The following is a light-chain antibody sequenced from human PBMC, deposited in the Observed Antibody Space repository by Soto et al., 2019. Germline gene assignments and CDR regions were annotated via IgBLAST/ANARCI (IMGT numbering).Light chain of an antibody. Sequence: QSALAQPPSASGSPGQSVTISCTGTSSDVGGYKYVSWYQQHPGKVPKLMIYEVSKRPSGVPDRVSGSKSGNTASLTVSGLQAEDEADYYCSSYAGSNTDYVFGTGTKVTVL. CDR3: SSYAGSNTDYV. CDR2: EVS. V-gene: IGLV2-8*01. J-gene: IGLJ1*01. CDR1: SSDVGGYKY.